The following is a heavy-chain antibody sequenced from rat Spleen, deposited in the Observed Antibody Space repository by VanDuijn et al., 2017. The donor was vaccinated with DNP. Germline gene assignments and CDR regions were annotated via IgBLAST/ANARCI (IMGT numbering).Heavy chain of an antibody. CDR1: GFTFSDYY. Sequence: EVQLVESGGGLVQPGRSLKLFCAASGFTFSDYYMAWFRQAPTKGLEWVAYIRYDGGYTKYGDSVKGRFTISRDNAKNTLYLQMNSLRSEDMATYYCARWNSGHFDYWGQGVMVSVSS. D-gene: IGHD4-3*01. J-gene: IGHJ2*01. CDR2: IRYDGGYT. V-gene: IGHV5-22*01. CDR3: ARWNSGHFDY.